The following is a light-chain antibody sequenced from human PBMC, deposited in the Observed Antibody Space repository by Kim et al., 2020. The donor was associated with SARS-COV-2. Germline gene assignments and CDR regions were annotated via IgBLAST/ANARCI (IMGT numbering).Light chain of an antibody. J-gene: IGLJ2*01. CDR3: QVWDSNTVY. CDR2: KNN. Sequence: SYELTQPLSVSVALGQTAKITCGGNNIGGKHVHWYQQKPGQAPVTVIYKNNNLPSGIPERFSGSNSGNAATLSISRVQAGDEADYFCQVWDSNTVYFGGG. V-gene: IGLV3-9*01. CDR1: NIGGKH.